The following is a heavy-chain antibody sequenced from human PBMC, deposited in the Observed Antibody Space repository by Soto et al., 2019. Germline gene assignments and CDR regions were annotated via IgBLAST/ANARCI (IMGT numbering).Heavy chain of an antibody. CDR3: GAGQYFSDY. V-gene: IGHV3-30*03. J-gene: IGHJ4*02. Sequence: GGSLRLSCAASGFTFRSYGMHWVRQAPGKGLEWVALISYDGSDKYYADSVKGRFTISRDNSKNTLYLQMNSLRVEDTAVYYCGAGQYFSDYWGQGTLVTVSS. CDR2: ISYDGSDK. CDR1: GFTFRSYG. D-gene: IGHD6-13*01.